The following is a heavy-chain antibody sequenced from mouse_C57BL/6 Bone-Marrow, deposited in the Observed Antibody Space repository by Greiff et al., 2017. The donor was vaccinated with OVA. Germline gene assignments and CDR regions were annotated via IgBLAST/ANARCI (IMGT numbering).Heavy chain of an antibody. CDR3: ARHGDYGSFFDY. J-gene: IGHJ2*01. V-gene: IGHV5-6*01. CDR1: GFTFSSYG. CDR2: ISSGGSYT. Sequence: EVKVVESGGDLVKPGGSLKLSCAASGFTFSSYGMSWVRQTPDKRLEWVATISSGGSYTYYPDSVKGRFTISRDNGKNTLYLQMSSLKSEDTAMYYCARHGDYGSFFDYWGQGTTLTVSS. D-gene: IGHD1-1*01.